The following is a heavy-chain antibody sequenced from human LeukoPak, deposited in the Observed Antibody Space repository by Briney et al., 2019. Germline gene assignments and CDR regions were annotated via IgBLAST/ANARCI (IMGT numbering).Heavy chain of an antibody. CDR1: GGSISSSSYY. Sequence: SETLSLTCIVSGGSISSSSYYWGWIRQPPGKGLEWIGNIYYRGSTYYNPSLKSRVIISVDTSKNHFSLKLSSVTAADTAVYYCARQPHAFDNWFDPWGQGTLVTVSS. J-gene: IGHJ5*02. D-gene: IGHD3-10*01. V-gene: IGHV4-39*01. CDR3: ARQPHAFDNWFDP. CDR2: IYYRGST.